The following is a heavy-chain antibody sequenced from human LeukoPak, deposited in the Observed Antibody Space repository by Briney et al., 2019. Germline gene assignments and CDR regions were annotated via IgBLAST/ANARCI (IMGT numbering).Heavy chain of an antibody. CDR3: AFAVAGTETDSFYFDY. J-gene: IGHJ4*02. D-gene: IGHD6-19*01. CDR2: IYYSGST. V-gene: IGHV4-59*01. CDR1: GGSISSYY. Sequence: PETLSLTCTVSGGSISSYYWSWIRQPPGKGLEWIGYIYYSGSTNYNPSLKSRVTISVDTSKNQFSLKLSSVTAADTAVYYCAFAVAGTETDSFYFDYWGQGTLVTVSS.